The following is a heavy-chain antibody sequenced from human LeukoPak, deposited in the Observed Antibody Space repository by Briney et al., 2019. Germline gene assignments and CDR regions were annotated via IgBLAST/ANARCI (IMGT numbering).Heavy chain of an antibody. CDR3: ASLGIAAAGRVDY. J-gene: IGHJ4*02. CDR2: INHSGST. D-gene: IGHD6-13*01. V-gene: IGHV4-34*01. CDR1: GGSFSGYY. Sequence: PSETLSLTCAVYGGSFSGYYWSWIRQPPGKGLEWIGEINHSGSTNYNPSLKSRVTISVDTSKNQFSLKLSSVTAADTAVYYCASLGIAAAGRVDYWGQGTLVTVSS.